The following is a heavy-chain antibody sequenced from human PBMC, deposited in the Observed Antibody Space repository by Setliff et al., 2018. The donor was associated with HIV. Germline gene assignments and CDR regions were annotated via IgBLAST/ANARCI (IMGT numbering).Heavy chain of an antibody. D-gene: IGHD3-10*01. CDR3: ATHYGSGSYYNY. J-gene: IGHJ4*02. Sequence: SLTCSVSGASVTRSSYYWGWIRQPPGKGLEWIGSIYYGGNTYSNPSLRSRLSISLDTSKNQFSLELYSVTAADTAVYYCATHYGSGSYYNYWGQGMLVTVSS. V-gene: IGHV4-39*01. CDR2: IYYGGNT. CDR1: GASVTRSSYY.